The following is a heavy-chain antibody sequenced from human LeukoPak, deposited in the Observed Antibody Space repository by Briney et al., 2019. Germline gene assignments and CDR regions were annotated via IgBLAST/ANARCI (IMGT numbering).Heavy chain of an antibody. Sequence: GRSLRLSCAASGFTFSSYAMHWVRQAPGKWLEWVAFIRYDGSNKYYADSVKGRFTISRDNSKNTLYLQMNSLRVEDTAVYYCATLPYYYDSSGSYYFDYWGQGTLVTVSS. CDR1: GFTFSSYA. D-gene: IGHD3-22*01. CDR2: IRYDGSNK. V-gene: IGHV3-30*04. J-gene: IGHJ4*02. CDR3: ATLPYYYDSSGSYYFDY.